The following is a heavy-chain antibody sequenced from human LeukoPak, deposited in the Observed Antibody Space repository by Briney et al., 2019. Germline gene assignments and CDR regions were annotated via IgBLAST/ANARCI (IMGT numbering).Heavy chain of an antibody. V-gene: IGHV3-9*01. J-gene: IGHJ5*02. Sequence: GGSLRLSCAASGFTFDDYAMHWVRQAPGKGLEWVSGISWNSGSIGYADSVKGRFTISRDNAKNSLYLQMNSLRAEDTALYYCAKDIGIGSSSGSSGFAPWGKGTLVTVPS. CDR1: GFTFDDYA. CDR2: ISWNSGSI. D-gene: IGHD6-13*01. CDR3: AKDIGIGSSSGSSGFAP.